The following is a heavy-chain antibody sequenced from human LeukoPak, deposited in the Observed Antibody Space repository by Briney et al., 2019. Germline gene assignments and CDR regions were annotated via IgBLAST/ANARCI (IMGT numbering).Heavy chain of an antibody. V-gene: IGHV3-9*01. CDR3: AKDISTRPKYFQH. CDR2: ISWNSGSI. J-gene: IGHJ1*01. Sequence: GGSLRLSCAASGFTFDDYAMHWVRQAPGKGLEWVSGISWNSGSIGYADSVKGRFTISRDNAKNSLYLQMNGLRAEDTALYYCAKDISTRPKYFQHWGQGTLVTVS. CDR1: GFTFDDYA.